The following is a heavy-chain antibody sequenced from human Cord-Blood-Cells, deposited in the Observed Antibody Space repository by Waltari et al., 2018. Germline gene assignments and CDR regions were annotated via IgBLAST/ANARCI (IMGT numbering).Heavy chain of an antibody. CDR3: AKDLYSSSYYFDY. J-gene: IGHJ4*02. V-gene: IGHV3-9*01. CDR2: VRWKRGRR. CDR1: GFTFDEHA. D-gene: IGHD6-6*01. Sequence: EVQLVESGGGLVQPGRSLRLSCAASGFTFDEHAMHWARQAPGKGLDVGSSVRWKRGRRGYTDSVKSRITISRDDVNKALVLLMNSLYAEVTAWYYCAKDLYSSSYYFDYPGQGPLVTGS.